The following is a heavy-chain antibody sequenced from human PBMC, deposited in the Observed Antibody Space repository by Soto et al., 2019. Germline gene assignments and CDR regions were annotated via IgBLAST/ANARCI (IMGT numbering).Heavy chain of an antibody. CDR2: ISAYNGNT. J-gene: IGHJ4*02. D-gene: IGHD3-22*01. Sequence: ASVKVSCRASGYTFARYGISWVRQAPGQGLEGMGWISAYNGNTNYAQKLQGRVTMTTDTSTSTAYMELRSLRSQDTAVYYCARHRCYYDSSGYYCHTSYFDYWRQGTLVTVCS. V-gene: IGHV1-18*04. CDR1: GYTFARYG. CDR3: ARHRCYYDSSGYYCHTSYFDY.